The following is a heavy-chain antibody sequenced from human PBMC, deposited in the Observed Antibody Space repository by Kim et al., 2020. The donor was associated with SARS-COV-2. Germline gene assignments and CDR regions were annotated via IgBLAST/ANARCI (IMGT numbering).Heavy chain of an antibody. V-gene: IGHV4-34*01. J-gene: IGHJ4*02. D-gene: IGHD2-2*01. CDR3: ARGGWIVVVPAARYFDY. Sequence: LKGRVTISVDPSKNQFTLKLSSVTAADTAVYYCARGGWIVVVPAARYFDYWGQGTLVTVSS.